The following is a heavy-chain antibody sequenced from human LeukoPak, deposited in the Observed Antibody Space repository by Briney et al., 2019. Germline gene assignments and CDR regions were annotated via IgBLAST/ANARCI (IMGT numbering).Heavy chain of an antibody. D-gene: IGHD3-22*01. CDR1: GFSFNNAW. CDR3: TLGSNRYDSSDFDY. J-gene: IGHJ4*02. CDR2: IRSKTVSGTT. V-gene: IGHV3-15*07. Sequence: GGSLRLSCAASGFSFNNAWMNWVRQAPGKGLEWVGRIRSKTVSGTTESAAPVKGRFIISRDDSKNMLYLQMNSLKIEDTAVYYCTLGSNRYDSSDFDYWGQGTLVTVSS.